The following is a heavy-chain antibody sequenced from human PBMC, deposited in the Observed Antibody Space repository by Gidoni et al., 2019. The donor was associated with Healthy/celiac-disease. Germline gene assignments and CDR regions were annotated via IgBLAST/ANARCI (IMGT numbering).Heavy chain of an antibody. J-gene: IGHJ3*02. V-gene: IGHV1-3*01. CDR3: ARAMYYYDSSGYTMDAFDI. Sequence: QVQLVQSGAEVTTPGSSVNVSCKASGYTFTSYAMHSVRQAPGHRLEWMGWINAGNGNTQYSQKFQGRVTINREPSASTAHMEPSSLRSEDTAVYDWARAMYYYDSSGYTMDAFDIWGQGTMVTVSS. D-gene: IGHD3-22*01. CDR1: GYTFTSYA. CDR2: INAGNGNT.